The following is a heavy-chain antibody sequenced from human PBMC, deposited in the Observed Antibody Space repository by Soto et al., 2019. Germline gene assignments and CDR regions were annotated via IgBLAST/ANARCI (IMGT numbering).Heavy chain of an antibody. J-gene: IGHJ4*02. V-gene: IGHV1-46*01. CDR2: INPSGGST. D-gene: IGHD2-2*02. Sequence: ASVKVSCKASGYTFTSYYMHWLRQAPGQGLEWMGIINPSGGSTSYAQKFQGRVTMTRDTSTSTVYMELSSLRSEDTAVYYCARDVGIVVVPAAISEFGSGPFDYWGQGTLVTVSS. CDR1: GYTFTSYY. CDR3: ARDVGIVVVPAAISEFGSGPFDY.